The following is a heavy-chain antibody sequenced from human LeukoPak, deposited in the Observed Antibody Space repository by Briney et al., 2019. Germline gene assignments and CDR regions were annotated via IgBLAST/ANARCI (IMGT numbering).Heavy chain of an antibody. CDR1: GFTFSPYA. J-gene: IGHJ4*02. D-gene: IGHD3-22*01. CDR2: ISGSGGST. V-gene: IGHV3-23*01. CDR3: AKGDSMIVEVDFDY. Sequence: GGSLRLSCVASGFTFSPYAMRRVRKATGKGLGWISAISGSGGSTSYEDSVKGRFTISRDNSKNTLYLQMKSLRAEDTAVYYCAKGDSMIVEVDFDYWGQGTLVTVSS.